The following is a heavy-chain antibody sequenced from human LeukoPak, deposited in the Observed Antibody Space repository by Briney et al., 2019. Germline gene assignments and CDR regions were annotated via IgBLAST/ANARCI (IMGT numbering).Heavy chain of an antibody. V-gene: IGHV4-4*07. Sequence: SETLSLTCTVSGGSISGYYWSWIRQPAGMGLEWIGRISTSGSTHYSPSLKSRVTMSVDTSRNQFSLNLSSVAAADTAVYYCARVKTGDFDYWGQGTLVTVSS. CDR3: ARVKTGDFDY. CDR1: GGSISGYY. J-gene: IGHJ4*02. D-gene: IGHD7-27*01. CDR2: ISTSGST.